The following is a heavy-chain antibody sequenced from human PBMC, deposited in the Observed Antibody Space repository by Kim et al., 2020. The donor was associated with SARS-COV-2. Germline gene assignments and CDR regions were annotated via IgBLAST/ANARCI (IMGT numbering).Heavy chain of an antibody. J-gene: IGHJ3*02. Sequence: GGSLRLSCAASGFTFSSYAMHWVRQAPGKGLEWVAVISYDGSNKYYADSVKGRFTISRDNSKNTLYLQMNSLRAEDTAVYYCARGSWLVGYAFDIWGQGTMVTVSS. V-gene: IGHV3-30*04. D-gene: IGHD6-19*01. CDR2: ISYDGSNK. CDR1: GFTFSSYA. CDR3: ARGSWLVGYAFDI.